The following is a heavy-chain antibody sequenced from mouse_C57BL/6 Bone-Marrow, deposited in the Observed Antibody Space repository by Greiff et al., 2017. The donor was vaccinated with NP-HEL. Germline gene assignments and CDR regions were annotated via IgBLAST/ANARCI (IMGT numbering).Heavy chain of an antibody. V-gene: IGHV1-4*01. D-gene: IGHD2-3*01. J-gene: IGHJ4*01. Sequence: QVQLQQSGAELARPGASVKMSCKASGYTFTSYTMHWVKQRPGQGLEWIGYINPSSGSSKYNQKFKDKATLTVAKASSTAYMQLSSLTSEDSAVYYCASRGDGRDAMDYWGQGTSVTVSS. CDR1: GYTFTSYT. CDR2: INPSSGSS. CDR3: ASRGDGRDAMDY.